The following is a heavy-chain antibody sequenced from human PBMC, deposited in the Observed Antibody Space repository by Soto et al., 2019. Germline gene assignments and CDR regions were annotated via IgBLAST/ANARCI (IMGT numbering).Heavy chain of an antibody. Sequence: TSETLSLTCTVSAGSISSGGYYWSWIRQHPGKGLEWIGYIYYSGSTYYNPSLKSRVTISVDTSKNQFSLKLSSVTAADTAVYYCARVRLNCSGGSCYSDAFDIWGQGTMVTV. J-gene: IGHJ3*02. CDR3: ARVRLNCSGGSCYSDAFDI. CDR1: AGSISSGGYY. D-gene: IGHD2-15*01. CDR2: IYYSGST. V-gene: IGHV4-31*03.